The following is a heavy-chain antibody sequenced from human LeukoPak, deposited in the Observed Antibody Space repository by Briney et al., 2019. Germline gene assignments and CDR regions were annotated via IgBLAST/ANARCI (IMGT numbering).Heavy chain of an antibody. J-gene: IGHJ4*02. CDR2: QSGSSGAT. Sequence: GGSLRLSCAASGFAFSSYAMSWVRQAPGKGLEWVSAQSGSSGATYYADSVKGRFTISRDISKKTLYLQMNSLGAEDTAIYYCAKSQEHDSSGYYYSNFDYWGQGTLVTVSS. CDR1: GFAFSSYA. D-gene: IGHD3-22*01. CDR3: AKSQEHDSSGYYYSNFDY. V-gene: IGHV3-23*01.